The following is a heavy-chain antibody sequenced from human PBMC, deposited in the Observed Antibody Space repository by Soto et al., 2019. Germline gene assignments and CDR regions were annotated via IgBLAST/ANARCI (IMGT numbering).Heavy chain of an antibody. Sequence: ASVKVSCKASGYTFTSYGISWVRQAPGQGLEWMGWISAYNGNTNYAQKLQGRVTMTTDASTSTAYMELRSLRSDDTAVYYCARKCRSITIRKYYYYGMDVWGQGTTVTVS. CDR3: ARKCRSITIRKYYYYGMDV. V-gene: IGHV1-18*01. CDR2: ISAYNGNT. CDR1: GYTFTSYG. J-gene: IGHJ6*02. D-gene: IGHD3-3*01.